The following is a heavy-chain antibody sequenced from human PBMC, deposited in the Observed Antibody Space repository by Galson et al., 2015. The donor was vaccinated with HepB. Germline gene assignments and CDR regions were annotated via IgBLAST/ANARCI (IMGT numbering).Heavy chain of an antibody. CDR1: GYTFTNYF. CDR2: ISAYHGNT. Sequence: SVKVSCKASGYTFTNYFISWVRQAPGQGLEWMGWISAYHGNTHYAQNLQGRVTKTRDTSTSISYMELRSLRSDDTAVYYCARLKWELRPDAFDIWGQGTMVTVSS. V-gene: IGHV1-18*01. J-gene: IGHJ3*02. D-gene: IGHD1-26*01. CDR3: ARLKWELRPDAFDI.